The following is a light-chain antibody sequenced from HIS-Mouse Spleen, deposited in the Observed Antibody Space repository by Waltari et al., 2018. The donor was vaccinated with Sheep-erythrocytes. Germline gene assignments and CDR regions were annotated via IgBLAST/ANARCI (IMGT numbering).Light chain of an antibody. J-gene: IGLJ3*02. V-gene: IGLV2-8*01. Sequence: QSALTQPPSASGSPGQSVTISCTGTSSDVGCYNYRSWYQQHPGKAPKLMIYEVSKRPSGVPDRFSGSKSGNTASLTVSGLQAEDEADYYCSSYAGSNNWVFGGGTKLTVL. CDR1: SSDVGCYNY. CDR2: EVS. CDR3: SSYAGSNNWV.